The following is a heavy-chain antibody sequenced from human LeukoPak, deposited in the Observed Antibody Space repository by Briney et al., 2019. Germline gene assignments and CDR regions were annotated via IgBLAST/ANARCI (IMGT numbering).Heavy chain of an antibody. CDR2: IYYSGST. D-gene: IGHD3-22*01. Sequence: SETLSLTCTVSGGSISSSTYYRGWIRQPPGKGLEWIGSIYYSGSTYYNPSLKSRVTISVDASKNQFSLKLSSVTAADSAVYYCAREFRTYYHDSSGYYLPDYWGQGTLVTVSP. J-gene: IGHJ4*02. CDR1: GGSISSSTYY. CDR3: AREFRTYYHDSSGYYLPDY. V-gene: IGHV4-39*07.